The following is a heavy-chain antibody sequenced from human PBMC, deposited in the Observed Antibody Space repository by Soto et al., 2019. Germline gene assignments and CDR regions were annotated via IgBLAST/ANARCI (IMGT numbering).Heavy chain of an antibody. D-gene: IGHD3-22*01. CDR3: ARDRVVISPHYYYYGMDV. Sequence: GGSLRLSCAASGFTVSSNYMSWVRQAPGKGLEWVSVIYSGGSTYYADSVKGRFTISRDNSKNTLYLQMNSLRAEDTAVYYCARDRVVISPHYYYYGMDVWGQGTTVTVSS. CDR1: GFTVSSNY. V-gene: IGHV3-53*01. J-gene: IGHJ6*02. CDR2: IYSGGST.